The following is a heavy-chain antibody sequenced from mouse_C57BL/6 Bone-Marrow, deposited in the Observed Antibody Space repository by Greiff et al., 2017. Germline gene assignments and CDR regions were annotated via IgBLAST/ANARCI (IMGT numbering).Heavy chain of an antibody. D-gene: IGHD1-1*01. CDR1: GYTFTSYD. J-gene: IGHJ1*03. V-gene: IGHV1-85*01. Sequence: VKLMESGPELVKPGASVKLSCKASGYTFTSYDINWVQQRPGQGLEWIGWIYPRDGSTKYNEKFKGKATLTVDTSSSTADMELHSLTSEDSAVYFCARLEFDGSSGDWYFDVGGTGTTVTVSS. CDR3: ARLEFDGSSGDWYFDV. CDR2: IYPRDGST.